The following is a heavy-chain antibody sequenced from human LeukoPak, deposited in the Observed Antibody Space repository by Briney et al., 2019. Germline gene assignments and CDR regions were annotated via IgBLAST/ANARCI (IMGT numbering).Heavy chain of an antibody. J-gene: IGHJ4*02. CDR2: ISGNSGSI. CDR1: GFTFDDYV. D-gene: IGHD1-26*01. Sequence: GGSLRLSCAASGFTFDDYVMHWVRQSPGKGLQWVSAISGNSGSIGYVDSVKGRFTISRDNAKRSLYLQMNSLRAEDTALYYCVKGKSSGSYSGGDYWGQGTLVTVSS. V-gene: IGHV3-9*01. CDR3: VKGKSSGSYSGGDY.